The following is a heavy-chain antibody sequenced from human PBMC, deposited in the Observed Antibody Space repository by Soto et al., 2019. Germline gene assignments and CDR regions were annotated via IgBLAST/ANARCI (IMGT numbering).Heavy chain of an antibody. CDR3: AKDRSGYDYYYYGMDV. Sequence: GESLKISCAASGFTFSSYGMHWVRQAPGKGLEWVAVISYDGSNKYYADSVKGRFTISRDNSKNTLYLQMNSLRAEDTAVYYCAKDRSGYDYYYYGMDVWGQGTTVTVSS. V-gene: IGHV3-30*18. CDR1: GFTFSSYG. D-gene: IGHD5-12*01. CDR2: ISYDGSNK. J-gene: IGHJ6*02.